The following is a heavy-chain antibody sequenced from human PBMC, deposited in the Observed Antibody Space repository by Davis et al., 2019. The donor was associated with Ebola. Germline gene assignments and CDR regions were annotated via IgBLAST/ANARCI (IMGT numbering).Heavy chain of an antibody. J-gene: IGHJ4*02. CDR3: ARSDGDYRFDY. CDR1: GYTFTSYA. CDR2: INAGNGNT. Sequence: ASVKVSCKASGYTFTSYAMHWVRPPPGQRLAWMGWINAGNGNTKYSQKFQGRVTITRDTSASTAYMELSSLRSEDTAVYYCARSDGDYRFDYWGQGTLVTVSS. D-gene: IGHD4-17*01. V-gene: IGHV1-3*01.